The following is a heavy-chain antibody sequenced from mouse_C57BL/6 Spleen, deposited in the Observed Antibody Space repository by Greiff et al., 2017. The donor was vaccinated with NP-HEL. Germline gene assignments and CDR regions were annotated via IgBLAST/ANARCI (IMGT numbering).Heavy chain of an antibody. Sequence: EVKLVESGGGLVKPGGSLKLSCAASGFTFSSYAMSWVRQTPEKRLEWVATISDGGSYTYYPDNVKGRFTISRDNAKNNLYLQMSHLKSEDTAMDYCARGDYGSSRYWYFDVWGTGTTVTVSS. CDR1: GFTFSSYA. J-gene: IGHJ1*03. V-gene: IGHV5-4*03. CDR3: ARGDYGSSRYWYFDV. CDR2: ISDGGSYT. D-gene: IGHD1-1*01.